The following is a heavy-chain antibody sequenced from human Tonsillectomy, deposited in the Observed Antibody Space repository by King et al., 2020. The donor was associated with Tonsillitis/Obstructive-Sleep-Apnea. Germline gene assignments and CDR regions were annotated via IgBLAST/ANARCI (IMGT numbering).Heavy chain of an antibody. V-gene: IGHV3-7*01. J-gene: IGHJ6*03. CDR3: ARCIRHSYDVEGNYHYYYMDV. Sequence: VQLVESGGGLVQPGGSLRLSCAASGFTFSSYWMSWVRQAPGKGLEWVANIKQDGSEKNYVDSVKGRFTISRDNAKNSLYLQMNSLRAEDTAVYYCARCIRHSYDVEGNYHYYYMDVWGKGTTVTVSS. CDR1: GFTFSSYW. CDR2: IKQDGSEK. D-gene: IGHD5-18*01.